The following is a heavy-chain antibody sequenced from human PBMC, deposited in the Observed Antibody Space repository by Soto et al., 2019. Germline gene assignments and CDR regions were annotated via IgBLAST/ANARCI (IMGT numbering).Heavy chain of an antibody. CDR1: GFTFSNFW. V-gene: IGHV3-7*01. CDR3: SRSLDS. Sequence: GGSLRLSCAASGFTFSNFWMDWVRQAPGKGLEWVANINPDGSEKQYVDSVKGRFTISRDNARNSLYLQMSSLTAEDSALYYCSRSLDSWGQGTRVTVSS. CDR2: INPDGSEK. J-gene: IGHJ4*02.